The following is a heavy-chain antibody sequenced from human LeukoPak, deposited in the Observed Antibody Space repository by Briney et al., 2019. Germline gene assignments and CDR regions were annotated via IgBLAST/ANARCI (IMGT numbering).Heavy chain of an antibody. CDR3: ARGSYGDYDY. Sequence: PGGSLRLSCATSGFIFSGYYMSWIRQAPEKGLEWVSAIGRGGTTYYPDSVKGRFTISRDNSKNTLFLQMNSLRADDTAVYFCARGSYGDYDYWGQGTLVTVSS. CDR2: IGRGGTT. V-gene: IGHV3-53*01. D-gene: IGHD4-17*01. J-gene: IGHJ4*02. CDR1: GFIFSGYY.